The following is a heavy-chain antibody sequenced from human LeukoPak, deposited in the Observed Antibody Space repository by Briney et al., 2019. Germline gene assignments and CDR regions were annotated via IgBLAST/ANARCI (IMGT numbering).Heavy chain of an antibody. CDR2: ISSSVTI. J-gene: IGHJ4*02. CDR1: GFTFSTYE. V-gene: IGHV3-48*03. CDR3: ARDLRYIVGAAGSDY. Sequence: GGSLRPSCAASGFTFSTYEMNWVRQAPGKGLEWVSYISSSVTIYYADSVKGRFTISRDNAKNSLYLQMNSLRAEDTAVYYCARDLRYIVGAAGSDYWGQGTLVTVSS. D-gene: IGHD1-26*01.